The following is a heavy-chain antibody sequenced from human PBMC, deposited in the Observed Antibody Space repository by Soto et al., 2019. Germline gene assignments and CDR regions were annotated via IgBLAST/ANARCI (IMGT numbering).Heavy chain of an antibody. CDR3: ARTSYDSSGTAADP. V-gene: IGHV4-31*03. D-gene: IGHD3-22*01. CDR2: IYYSGST. Sequence: SETLSLTCTVSGGSISSGGYYWTWIRQHPGKGLEWIGYIYYSGSTYYNPSLKSRVTISVGTSKNQFSLKLSSVTAADTAVYYCARTSYDSSGTAADPWGKGTLVTVSS. CDR1: GGSISSGGYY. J-gene: IGHJ5*02.